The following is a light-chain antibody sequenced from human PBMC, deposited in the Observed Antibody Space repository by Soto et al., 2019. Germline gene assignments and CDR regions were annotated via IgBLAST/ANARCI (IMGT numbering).Light chain of an antibody. CDR3: QKRHMWPIK. CDR1: QSFRGL. V-gene: IGKV3-11*01. J-gene: IGKJ5*01. Sequence: EVVLTQSPVTLSLSPGERATLSCRASQSFRGLLAWYQQKPGQAPRLLIYDAYNRATGIPPRFSGSGSGPDFTLTISSLEPEDSAVYYCQKRHMWPIKFGQGTRLEIK. CDR2: DAY.